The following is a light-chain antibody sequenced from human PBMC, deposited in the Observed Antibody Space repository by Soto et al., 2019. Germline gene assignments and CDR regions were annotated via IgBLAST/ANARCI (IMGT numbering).Light chain of an antibody. J-gene: IGKJ2*01. Sequence: EIVMTQSPATLSVSPGERATLSCRASQSISRNLAWYQQKPGQSPRLLIFDAYTRATGVPARISGSGSGTDFTLTISSLRSEDFAVYYCQQYNDWAYTFGQGTKLEIK. CDR3: QQYNDWAYT. CDR2: DAY. V-gene: IGKV3-15*01. CDR1: QSISRN.